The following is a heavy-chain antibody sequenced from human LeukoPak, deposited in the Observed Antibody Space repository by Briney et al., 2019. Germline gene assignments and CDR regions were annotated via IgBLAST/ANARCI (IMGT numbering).Heavy chain of an antibody. CDR2: IYSYGST. D-gene: IGHD6-6*01. Sequence: GGSLRLSCAASGFTVSSNYMSWVRQAPGKGLEGVSVIYSYGSTYYADSVKGRFTISRDNSKNTLYLQMNSLRFEDTAVYYCARLGGKQLVRYYQYYMDVWGKGTTVTVSS. CDR3: ARLGGKQLVRYYQYYMDV. V-gene: IGHV3-66*02. CDR1: GFTVSSNY. J-gene: IGHJ6*03.